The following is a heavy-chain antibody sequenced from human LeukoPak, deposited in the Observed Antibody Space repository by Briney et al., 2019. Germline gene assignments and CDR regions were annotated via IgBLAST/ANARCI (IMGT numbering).Heavy chain of an antibody. V-gene: IGHV3-74*01. CDR3: AGAVAGTYFDY. CDR1: GFTFSSYW. Sequence: GGSLRLSCAASGFTFSSYWMHWVRQAPGKGVVWVSRINSDGSSISYADSVKGRLTISRDNAKHTLYLQMNSLRAEDTAVYYCAGAVAGTYFDYRGQGTLVTVSS. J-gene: IGHJ4*02. CDR2: INSDGSSI. D-gene: IGHD6-19*01.